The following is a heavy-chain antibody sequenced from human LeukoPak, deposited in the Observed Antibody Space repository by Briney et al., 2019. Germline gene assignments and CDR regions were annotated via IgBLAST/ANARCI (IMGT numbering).Heavy chain of an antibody. J-gene: IGHJ4*02. Sequence: SETLSLTCAVSGGSISSGDYYWSWIRQPPGKGLEWIGYIYYSGTTYYNPSLKSRVTISVDTSKNQFSLKLTSVTAADTAVYFCARGPYGSGSYYWGQGTLVTVSS. CDR1: GGSISSGDYY. D-gene: IGHD3-10*01. CDR2: IYYSGTT. V-gene: IGHV4-30-4*01. CDR3: ARGPYGSGSYY.